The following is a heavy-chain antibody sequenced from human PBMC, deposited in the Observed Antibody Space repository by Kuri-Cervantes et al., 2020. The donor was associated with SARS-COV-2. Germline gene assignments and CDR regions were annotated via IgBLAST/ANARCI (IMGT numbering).Heavy chain of an antibody. CDR2: IHYRETT. J-gene: IGHJ6*02. CDR1: GGSISGSGYY. Sequence: ESLKISCTVSGGSISGSGYYWAWIRQPPGKGLEWIGHIHYRETTYYNPSLKSRATISVDTSKNQFSLKLNSVTAADTAVYSCARSGSGTNYGMDVWGQGTTVPSP. CDR3: ARSGSGTNYGMDV. V-gene: IGHV4-39*01. D-gene: IGHD3-10*01.